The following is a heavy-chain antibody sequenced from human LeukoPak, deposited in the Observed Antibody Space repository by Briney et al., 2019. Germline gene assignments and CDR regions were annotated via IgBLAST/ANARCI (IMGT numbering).Heavy chain of an antibody. Sequence: GGSLRLSCAASGFTFSDFAMSWVRQAPGKGLEWVSAISGNGVSTFYADSVKGRFTISRDNSKNTLYLQMNSLRAEDTAVYYCAKGEVSMVWGLISAWGQGTLVTVSS. D-gene: IGHD3-10*01. CDR2: ISGNGVST. CDR1: GFTFSDFA. CDR3: AKGEVSMVWGLISA. V-gene: IGHV3-23*01. J-gene: IGHJ5*02.